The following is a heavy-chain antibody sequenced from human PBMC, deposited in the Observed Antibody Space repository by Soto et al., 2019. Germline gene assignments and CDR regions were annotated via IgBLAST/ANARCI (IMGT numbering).Heavy chain of an antibody. D-gene: IGHD6-19*01. J-gene: IGHJ4*02. Sequence: SETLSLTCTVSGGSISGHYWIWIRQSPGRGLEWIGYIFYTGSTNYNPSLKSRVTLSVDTSKNQFSLRLSSVTAADTAVYYCARVGSSGWSPDYWGQGTLVTVSS. CDR1: GGSISGHY. V-gene: IGHV4-59*11. CDR3: ARVGSSGWSPDY. CDR2: IFYTGST.